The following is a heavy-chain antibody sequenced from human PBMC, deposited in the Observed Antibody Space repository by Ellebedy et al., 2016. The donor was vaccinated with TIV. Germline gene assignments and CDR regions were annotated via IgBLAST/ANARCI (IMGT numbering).Heavy chain of an antibody. Sequence: GESLKISCAASGFTFSNYAMTWVRQAPGKGLEWVSAISGSGDSTYYADSVKGRFTISRDNSKETLYLQMHSLRADDTAVYYCAKRVVPVAGTLSHPSFDYWGQGTLVTVSS. V-gene: IGHV3-23*01. D-gene: IGHD6-19*01. CDR3: AKRVVPVAGTLSHPSFDY. CDR2: ISGSGDST. CDR1: GFTFSNYA. J-gene: IGHJ4*02.